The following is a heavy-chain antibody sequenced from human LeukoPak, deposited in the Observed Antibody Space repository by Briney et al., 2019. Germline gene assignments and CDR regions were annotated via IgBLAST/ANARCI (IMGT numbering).Heavy chain of an antibody. Sequence: SETLSLTCTVSGGSISSYYWSWIRQPPGKGLEWIGYIYYSGSTNYNPSLKSRVTISVDTSKNQFSLKLSSVTAADTAVYYCARSDCSSTSCYNPYYYYYGMDVWGQGTTVTVSS. CDR2: IYYSGST. J-gene: IGHJ6*02. D-gene: IGHD2-2*02. CDR1: GGSISSYY. V-gene: IGHV4-59*01. CDR3: ARSDCSSTSCYNPYYYYYGMDV.